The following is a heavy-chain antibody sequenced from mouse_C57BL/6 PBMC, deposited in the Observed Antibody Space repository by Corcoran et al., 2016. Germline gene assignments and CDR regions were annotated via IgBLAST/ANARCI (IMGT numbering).Heavy chain of an antibody. CDR1: GYAFSSYW. CDR2: IYPGDGDT. CDR3: ARDLLYYDYGYAMDY. J-gene: IGHJ4*01. V-gene: IGHV1-80*01. D-gene: IGHD2-4*01. Sequence: QVQLQQSGAELVKPGASVKISCKASGYAFSSYWMNWVKQRPGKGLEWIGQIYPGDGDTNYNGKFKGKATLTADKSSSTAYMQLSSLTSEDSAVYFCARDLLYYDYGYAMDYWGQGTSVTVSS.